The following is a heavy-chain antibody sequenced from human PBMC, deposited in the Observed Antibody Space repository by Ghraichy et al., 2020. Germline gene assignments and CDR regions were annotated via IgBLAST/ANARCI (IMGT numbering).Heavy chain of an antibody. CDR2: ISSASSSI. Sequence: ESLNISCAASGFTFSTCRMNWVRQAPGKGLEWVSYISSASSSIYYADSVKGRFTISRDNAKNSLYLQMNSLRDEDTAVYYCARDRETCTSHCSFDYWGQGTLVTVSS. CDR1: GFTFSTCR. D-gene: IGHD2-2*01. V-gene: IGHV3-48*02. J-gene: IGHJ4*02. CDR3: ARDRETCTSHCSFDY.